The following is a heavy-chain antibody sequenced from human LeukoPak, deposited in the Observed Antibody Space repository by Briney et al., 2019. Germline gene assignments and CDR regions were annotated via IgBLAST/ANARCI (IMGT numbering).Heavy chain of an antibody. Sequence: PGESLRLSCAASGFTLSTYWMTWIRQAPGKGLEWVAHNKGDGTSEKYLDSVKGRFTISRDNTKNSLSLQLNSLRAEDTGVYYCVRDRGWYHFDLWGQGTLVTVSS. CDR2: NKGDGTSE. J-gene: IGHJ4*02. CDR1: GFTLSTYW. V-gene: IGHV3-7*01. CDR3: VRDRGWYHFDL. D-gene: IGHD3-10*01.